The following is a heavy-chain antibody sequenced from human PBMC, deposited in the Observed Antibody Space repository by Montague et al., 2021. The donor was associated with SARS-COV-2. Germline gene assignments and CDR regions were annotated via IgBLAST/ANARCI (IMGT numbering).Heavy chain of an antibody. J-gene: IGHJ5*02. V-gene: IGHV2-5*02. CDR3: AHRIGIAAVSKGFRFEP. D-gene: IGHD6-13*01. CDR2: IYWDDDK. Sequence: PALVKPTQTLTLTCTFSGFSLSTSGVGVGWIRQPPGKALEWLALIYWDDDKRYSPSLKSRLTITKDTSKNQVVLTMTNMDPVDTATYYCAHRIGIAAVSKGFRFEPWGQGNPGHVSS. CDR1: GFSLSTSGVG.